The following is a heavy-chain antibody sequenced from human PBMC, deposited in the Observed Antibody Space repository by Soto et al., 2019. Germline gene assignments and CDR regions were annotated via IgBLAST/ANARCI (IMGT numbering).Heavy chain of an antibody. V-gene: IGHV5-51*01. CDR2: THPGNSES. J-gene: IGHJ1*01. CDR3: ATHTSTEYWEC. CDR1: GYTFSHQW. Sequence: EVQLVQSEAEVKRTGESLRISCQGSGYTFSHQWIAWVRQMPGKGLEWLGLTHPGNSESRYSPSIQGQVTMSVDNSINTAFLQWSSLNASDSAMYYCATHTSTEYWECWGQGTLVIVSS. D-gene: IGHD2-2*01.